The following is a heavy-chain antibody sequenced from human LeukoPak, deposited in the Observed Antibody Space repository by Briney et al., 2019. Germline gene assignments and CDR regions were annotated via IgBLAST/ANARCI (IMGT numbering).Heavy chain of an antibody. J-gene: IGHJ5*02. Sequence: SETLSLTCVVYGGSFSGYYWSWIRQPPGKGLEWVGEINPSGSTNYNPSLKSRVTISVDTSKNQFSLKLSSVTAADTAVYYCARGGYCTSTSCYGGGFDPWGQGTLVTVSS. CDR3: ARGGYCTSTSCYGGGFDP. CDR1: GGSFSGYY. V-gene: IGHV4-34*01. CDR2: INPSGST. D-gene: IGHD2-2*01.